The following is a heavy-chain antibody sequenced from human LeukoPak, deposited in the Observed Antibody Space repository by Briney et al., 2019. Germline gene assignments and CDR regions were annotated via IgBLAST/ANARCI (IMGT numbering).Heavy chain of an antibody. CDR2: IRGSGGST. CDR1: GFTFSSYA. J-gene: IGHJ4*02. D-gene: IGHD3-22*01. Sequence: GGSLRLSCAASGFTFSSYAMSWVRQAPGKGLEWVSAIRGSGGSTYYADSVKGRFTISRDNSKNTLYLQMNSLRAEDTAVYYCAKGEPYYDSSTYFDYWGQGTLVTVSS. CDR3: AKGEPYYDSSTYFDY. V-gene: IGHV3-23*01.